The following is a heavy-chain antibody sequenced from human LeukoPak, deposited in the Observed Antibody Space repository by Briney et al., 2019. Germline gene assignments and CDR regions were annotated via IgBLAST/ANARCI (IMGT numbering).Heavy chain of an antibody. CDR1: GGSISSGSYY. Sequence: SQTLSLTCTVSGGSISSGSYYWSWIRQPAGKGLEWIVRIYTSGSTNYNPSLKGRVTISVDTSKNQFSLKLSSVTAADTAVYYCARDFAYYYDSSGYYRVPLGWFDPWGQGTLVTVSS. J-gene: IGHJ5*02. V-gene: IGHV4-61*02. D-gene: IGHD3-22*01. CDR2: IYTSGST. CDR3: ARDFAYYYDSSGYYRVPLGWFDP.